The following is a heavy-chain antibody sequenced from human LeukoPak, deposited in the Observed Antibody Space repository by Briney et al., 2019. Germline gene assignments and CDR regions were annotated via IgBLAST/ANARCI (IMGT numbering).Heavy chain of an antibody. CDR3: ATTWYYDSRGYLFDD. CDR1: GGSFSGYY. CDR2: INHSGST. V-gene: IGHV4-34*01. D-gene: IGHD3-22*01. J-gene: IGHJ4*01. Sequence: ASETLSLTCAVYGGSFSGYYWSWIRQPPGKGLEWIGEINHSGSTNYNPSLKSRVTISLDTSKNQFSLSMTSVTAADTAVYFCATTWYYDSRGYLFDDWGHGTLVTVSS.